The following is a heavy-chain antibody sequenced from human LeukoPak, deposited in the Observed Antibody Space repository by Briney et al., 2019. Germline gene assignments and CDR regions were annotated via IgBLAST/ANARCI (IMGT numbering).Heavy chain of an antibody. J-gene: IGHJ4*02. D-gene: IGHD6-19*01. CDR1: GFTFNSYE. V-gene: IGHV3-48*03. CDR3: AREPTYTNSWYTSCDY. CDR2: IYSGGTT. Sequence: GGSLRLSCAASGFTFNSYEMNWVRQAPGKGLEWVSIIYSGGTTYYADSVKGRFTISRDNAKSSLYLQMSSLRAEDTAVYYCAREPTYTNSWYTSCDYWGQGTLVTVSS.